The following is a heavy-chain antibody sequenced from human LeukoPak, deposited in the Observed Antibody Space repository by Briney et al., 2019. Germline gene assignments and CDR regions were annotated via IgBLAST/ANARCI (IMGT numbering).Heavy chain of an antibody. CDR1: GGSISGGSYF. CDR2: IYYSGNT. V-gene: IGHV4-39*01. D-gene: IGHD3-10*01. J-gene: IGHJ4*02. Sequence: SSETLSLTCAVSGGSISGGSYFWGWIRQPPGKGLEWIGSIYYSGNTYYNPSLKSRVTISVDTSKNQFSLKLSSVTAADTAVYYCVRLKEGIDYWGQGTLVTVSS. CDR3: VRLKEGIDY.